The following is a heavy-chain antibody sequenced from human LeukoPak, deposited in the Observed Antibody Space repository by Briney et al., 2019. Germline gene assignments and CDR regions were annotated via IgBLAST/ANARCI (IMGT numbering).Heavy chain of an antibody. D-gene: IGHD6-6*01. Sequence: GGSLRLSCAASGFTFSSYAMHWVRQAPGKGLEYVSAISSNGGSTYYANSVKGRFTISRDNSKNTLYLQMGSLRAEDMAVYYCARDRASIAARRAFDIWGQGTMVTVSS. CDR3: ARDRASIAARRAFDI. V-gene: IGHV3-64*01. CDR1: GFTFSSYA. CDR2: ISSNGGST. J-gene: IGHJ3*02.